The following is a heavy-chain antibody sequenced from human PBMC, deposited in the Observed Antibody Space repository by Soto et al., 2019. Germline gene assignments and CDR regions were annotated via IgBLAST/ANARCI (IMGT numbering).Heavy chain of an antibody. V-gene: IGHV1-2*04. Sequence: ASVKVSCKASGYTFTGYYMHWVRQAPGQGLEWMGWINPNSGGTNYAQKFQGWVTMTRDTSISTAYMELSRLRSDDTAVYYCARGLELGIAVAYAYWGQGTLVTVSS. CDR1: GYTFTGYY. J-gene: IGHJ4*02. CDR2: INPNSGGT. D-gene: IGHD6-19*01. CDR3: ARGLELGIAVAYAY.